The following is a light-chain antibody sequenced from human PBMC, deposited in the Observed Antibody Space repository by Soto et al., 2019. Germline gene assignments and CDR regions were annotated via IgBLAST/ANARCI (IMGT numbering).Light chain of an antibody. CDR2: DVS. CDR1: SSDVGGYDY. V-gene: IGLV2-14*03. J-gene: IGLJ2*01. Sequence: QSALTQPASVSGAPGQSITISCAGTSSDVGGYDYVSWYQQYPAKPPQLMVHDVSDRPSGVSNRFCGSKSGSTASLSISGLQAEDDADYYCSSYASSGTLLFGGGTKLTVL. CDR3: SSYASSGTLL.